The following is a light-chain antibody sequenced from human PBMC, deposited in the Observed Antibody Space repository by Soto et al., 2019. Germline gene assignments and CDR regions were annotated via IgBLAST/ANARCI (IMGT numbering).Light chain of an antibody. Sequence: EIVLTQSPGTLSLSPGERATLSCRASQSVSSSYLVWYQQKPGQAPRLLIYGASSRATGIPDRFSGSGSATDFTLTISRLEPEDFAVYYCQQHGSSHRTFGLGTKLENK. J-gene: IGKJ2*01. CDR2: GAS. CDR1: QSVSSSY. V-gene: IGKV3-20*01. CDR3: QQHGSSHRT.